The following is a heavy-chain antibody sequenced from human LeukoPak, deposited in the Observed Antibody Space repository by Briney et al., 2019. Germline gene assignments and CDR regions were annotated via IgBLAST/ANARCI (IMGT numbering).Heavy chain of an antibody. CDR1: GFTFSSYG. V-gene: IGHV3-33*01. CDR2: IWYDGSNK. D-gene: IGHD2-15*01. CDR3: ARDSLGGYCSGGSCYLDY. Sequence: GGSLRLPCAASGFTFSSYGMHWVRQAPGKGLEWVAVIWYDGSNKYYADSVKGRFTISRDNSKNTLYLQMNSLRAEDTAVYYCARDSLGGYCSGGSCYLDYWGQGTLVTVSS. J-gene: IGHJ4*02.